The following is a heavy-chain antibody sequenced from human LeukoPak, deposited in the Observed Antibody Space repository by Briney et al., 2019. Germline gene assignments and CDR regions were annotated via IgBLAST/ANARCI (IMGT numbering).Heavy chain of an antibody. Sequence: GGSLRLSCAASGFTFSDYYMSWIRQTPGKGLEWVSYISSSGSTIYYADSVKGRFTISRDNAKNSLYLQMNSLRAEDTAVYYCARDQVDTAMVRDPFDYWGQGTLVTVSS. CDR1: GFTFSDYY. CDR3: ARDQVDTAMVRDPFDY. V-gene: IGHV3-11*01. D-gene: IGHD5-18*01. J-gene: IGHJ4*02. CDR2: ISSSGSTI.